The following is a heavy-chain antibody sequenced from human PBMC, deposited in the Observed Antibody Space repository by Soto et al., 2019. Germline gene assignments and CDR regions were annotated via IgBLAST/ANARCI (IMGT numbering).Heavy chain of an antibody. Sequence: SETLSLTCTVSGGSISSGGYYWSWLRQHAGKGLEWIGYIYHSGSTYYNPSLKSRVIISVDKSKNQFSLKLSSVTAADTAVYYCARGVVALAEGGGLDYWGQGTLVTVSS. CDR2: IYHSGST. CDR3: ARGVVALAEGGGLDY. V-gene: IGHV4-31*03. J-gene: IGHJ4*02. CDR1: GGSISSGGYY. D-gene: IGHD2-15*01.